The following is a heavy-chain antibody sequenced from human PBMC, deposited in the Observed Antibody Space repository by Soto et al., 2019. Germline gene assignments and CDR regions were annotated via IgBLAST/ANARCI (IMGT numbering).Heavy chain of an antibody. V-gene: IGHV3-48*02. CDR2: ISSSSTI. J-gene: IGHJ6*02. CDR1: GFTFSSYS. Sequence: GGSLRLSCAASGFTFSSYSMNWVRQAPGKGLEWVSYISSSSTIYYADSVKGRFTISRDNAKNSLYLQMNSLRDEDTAVYYCARNPGGYCSGGSCYSVFSDYYYGMDVWGQGTTVTVSS. CDR3: ARNPGGYCSGGSCYSVFSDYYYGMDV. D-gene: IGHD2-15*01.